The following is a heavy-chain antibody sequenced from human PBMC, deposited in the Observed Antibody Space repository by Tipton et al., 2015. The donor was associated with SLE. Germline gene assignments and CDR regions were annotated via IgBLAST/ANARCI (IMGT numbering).Heavy chain of an antibody. CDR2: INHSGST. Sequence: TLSLTCTVSGDSMTSDFYFWGWIRQPPGKGLEWIGEINHSGSTNYNPSLKSRVTISVDTSKNQFSLKLSSVTAADTAVYYCASIGPIYYYYYYMDVWGKGTTVTVSS. CDR3: ASIGPIYYYYYYMDV. CDR1: GDSMTSDFYF. V-gene: IGHV4-39*07. J-gene: IGHJ6*03.